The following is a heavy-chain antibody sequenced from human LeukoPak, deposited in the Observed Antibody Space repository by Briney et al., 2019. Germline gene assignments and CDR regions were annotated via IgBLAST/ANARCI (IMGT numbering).Heavy chain of an antibody. J-gene: IGHJ4*02. D-gene: IGHD4-23*01. Sequence: ASVKVSCKASGYTFTGYYMHWVRQAPGQGLEWMGWINANSGGTDCAQKFQDRVTMTRDASISTAYMELSRLTSDDTAVYYCARDGHGGNSFDYWGQGTLVTVSS. CDR3: ARDGHGGNSFDY. CDR2: INANSGGT. V-gene: IGHV1-2*02. CDR1: GYTFTGYY.